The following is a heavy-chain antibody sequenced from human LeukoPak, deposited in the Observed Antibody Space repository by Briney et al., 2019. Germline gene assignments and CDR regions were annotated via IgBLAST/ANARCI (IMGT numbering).Heavy chain of an antibody. CDR2: ITYDGYYK. CDR3: ATGEFYFDF. CDR1: GFTFTSYG. J-gene: IGHJ4*02. D-gene: IGHD3-16*01. V-gene: IGHV3-30*03. Sequence: GGSLRLSCAASGFTFTSYGMHWVRQAPGKGLEWVALITYDGYYKYYSDSVKGRFTISRDNSKNTLYLQMNSLRAEDTALYYCATGEFYFDFWGQGTLVTVSS.